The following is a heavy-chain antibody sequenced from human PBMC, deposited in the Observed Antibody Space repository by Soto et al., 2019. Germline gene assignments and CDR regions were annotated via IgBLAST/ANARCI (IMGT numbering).Heavy chain of an antibody. V-gene: IGHV3-23*01. Sequence: VGSLRLSCSASGFTFGNYAMNWVRQAPGKGLEWVSSISDSSSKTYYADSVKGRFTISRDNSKNMLLLQLNTLRADDTAVYFCARGYVGSWAHFDYWGQGTQVTVSS. CDR1: GFTFGNYA. CDR2: ISDSSSKT. J-gene: IGHJ4*02. CDR3: ARGYVGSWAHFDY. D-gene: IGHD2-15*01.